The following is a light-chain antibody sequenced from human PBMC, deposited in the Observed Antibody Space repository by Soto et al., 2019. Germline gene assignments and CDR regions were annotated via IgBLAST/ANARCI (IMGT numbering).Light chain of an antibody. Sequence: QSVLTQPASVSGSPGQSITISCTGTSSDVGGYNYVSWYQQHPGKAPKLMIYEVSHRPSGVSNRFSGSKSGNTASLTISGLQAEDEADYYCSSYTSSSTPYVFGTGTKVTVL. J-gene: IGLJ1*01. CDR3: SSYTSSSTPYV. CDR2: EVS. V-gene: IGLV2-14*01. CDR1: SSDVGGYNY.